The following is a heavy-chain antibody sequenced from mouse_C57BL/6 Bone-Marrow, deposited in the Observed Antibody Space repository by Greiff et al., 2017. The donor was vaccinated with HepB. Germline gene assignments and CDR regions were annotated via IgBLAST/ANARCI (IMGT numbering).Heavy chain of an antibody. D-gene: IGHD2-1*01. Sequence: QVQLQQSGAELVRPGTSVKVSCKASGYAFTNYLIEWVKQRPGQGLEWIGVINPGSGGTNYNEKFKGKATLTADKSSSTAYMQLSSLTSEDSAVYFCARVYGNYPLYFDYWGQGTTLTVSS. CDR2: INPGSGGT. J-gene: IGHJ2*01. CDR1: GYAFTNYL. V-gene: IGHV1-54*01. CDR3: ARVYGNYPLYFDY.